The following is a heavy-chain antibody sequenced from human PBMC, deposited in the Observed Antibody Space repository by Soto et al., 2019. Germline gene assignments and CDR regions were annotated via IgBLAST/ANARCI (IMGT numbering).Heavy chain of an antibody. V-gene: IGHV4-4*08. D-gene: IGHD3-10*01. CDR1: GGSISSHY. CDR2: VHNSGST. J-gene: IGHJ5*02. CDR3: ARDYGSGSSEVWFDP. Sequence: SETLSLTCAVSGGSISSHYWSWIRQPPGKRLEWIGYVHNSGSTNYNPSLKSRVTTAVDTSKNQFSLRLSSVTAADTAVYYCARDYGSGSSEVWFDPWGQGTLVTVSS.